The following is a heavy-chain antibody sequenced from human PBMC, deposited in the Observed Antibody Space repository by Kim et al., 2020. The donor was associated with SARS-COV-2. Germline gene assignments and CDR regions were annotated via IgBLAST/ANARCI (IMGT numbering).Heavy chain of an antibody. Sequence: SVKVSCKASGGTFSSYAISWVRQAPGQGLEWMGGIIPIFGTANYAQKFQGRVTITADESTSTAYMELSSLRSEDTAVYYCARGWVGQQLDWQKPQFVCDYWGQGTLVTVSS. J-gene: IGHJ4*02. CDR1: GGTFSSYA. CDR2: IIPIFGTA. V-gene: IGHV1-69*13. D-gene: IGHD6-13*01. CDR3: ARGWVGQQLDWQKPQFVCDY.